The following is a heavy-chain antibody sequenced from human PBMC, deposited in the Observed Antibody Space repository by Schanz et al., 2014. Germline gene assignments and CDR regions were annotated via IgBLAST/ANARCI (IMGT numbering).Heavy chain of an antibody. V-gene: IGHV3-72*01. CDR3: FSMHYGNSVY. D-gene: IGHD1-7*01. CDR1: GFTFSDHH. Sequence: VQLVESGGGVVQPGGSLRLSCAASGFTFSDHHMDWVRQAPGKGLEWLGRTRNKANSYTTGYAASVKGRFTISRDESKNSVYLQMNSLQTDDTAVYYCFSMHYGNSVYWGQGTLVTVSS. CDR2: TRNKANSYTT. J-gene: IGHJ4*02.